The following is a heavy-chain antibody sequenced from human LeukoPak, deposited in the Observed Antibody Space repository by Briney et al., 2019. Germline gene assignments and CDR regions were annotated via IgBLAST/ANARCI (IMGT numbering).Heavy chain of an antibody. CDR2: IYTSGST. CDR3: ARVPIDYDAIRVWAFDI. J-gene: IGHJ3*02. Sequence: SETLSLTCTVSGGSISSYYWSWIRQPAGKGLEWIGRIYTSGSTNYNPSLKSRVTMSVDTSKNQFSLKLSSVTAADTAVYYCARVPIDYDAIRVWAFDIWGQGTMVTVSS. D-gene: IGHD4-17*01. V-gene: IGHV4-4*07. CDR1: GGSISSYY.